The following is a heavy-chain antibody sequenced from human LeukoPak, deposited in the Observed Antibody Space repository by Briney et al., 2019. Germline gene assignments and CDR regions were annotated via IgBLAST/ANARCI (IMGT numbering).Heavy chain of an antibody. CDR2: ISAYNGNT. Sequence: GASVKVSCKASGYTFTSYGISWVRQAPGQGLEWMGWISAYNGNTNYAQKLQGRVTMTTDTSTSTAYMELRSLRSDDTAVYYCARDSGITMIVAIPPFVYWGQGTLVTVSS. CDR1: GYTFTSYG. CDR3: ARDSGITMIVAIPPFVY. D-gene: IGHD3-22*01. V-gene: IGHV1-18*01. J-gene: IGHJ4*02.